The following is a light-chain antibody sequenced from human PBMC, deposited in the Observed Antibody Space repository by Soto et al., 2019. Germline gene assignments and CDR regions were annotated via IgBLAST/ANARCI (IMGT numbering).Light chain of an antibody. CDR3: ATWDDSLNGYV. V-gene: IGLV1-44*01. J-gene: IGLJ1*01. CDR1: SSNVGSNT. CDR2: GNN. Sequence: QSVLTQPPSASETPGQRVTISCSGSSSNVGSNTVNWYQQLPGTAPKLLMFGNNQRPSGVPDRFSGSKSGTSASLAISGLQSEDEADYYCATWDDSLNGYVFGTGPKLTVL.